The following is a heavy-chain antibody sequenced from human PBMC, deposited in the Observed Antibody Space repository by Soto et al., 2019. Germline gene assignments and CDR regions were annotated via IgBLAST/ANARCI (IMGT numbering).Heavy chain of an antibody. CDR3: AQVGGGSSWSRGWFDP. V-gene: IGHV3-7*03. CDR1: GVTFSSYW. J-gene: IGHJ5*02. Sequence: GGSLRLSCAASGVTFSSYWMSWVRQAPGKGLEWVANIKQDGSEKYYVDSVKGRFTISRDNAKNSLYLQMNSLRAEDTAVYHCAQVGGGSSWSRGWFDPWGQGTLVTVSS. CDR2: IKQDGSEK. D-gene: IGHD6-13*01.